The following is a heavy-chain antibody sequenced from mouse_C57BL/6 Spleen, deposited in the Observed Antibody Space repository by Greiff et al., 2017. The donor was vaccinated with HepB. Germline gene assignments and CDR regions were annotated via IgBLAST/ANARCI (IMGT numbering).Heavy chain of an antibody. CDR3: ARRGGYYGNYEFAY. J-gene: IGHJ3*01. CDR1: GYAFRSYW. V-gene: IGHV1-80*01. Sequence: VQLQQSGAELVKPGASVKISCKASGYAFRSYWMNWVKQRPGKGLEWIGQIYPGDGDTNYNGKFKGKATLTADKSSSTAYMQLSSLTSEDSAVYFCARRGGYYGNYEFAYWGQGTLVTVSA. CDR2: IYPGDGDT. D-gene: IGHD2-1*01.